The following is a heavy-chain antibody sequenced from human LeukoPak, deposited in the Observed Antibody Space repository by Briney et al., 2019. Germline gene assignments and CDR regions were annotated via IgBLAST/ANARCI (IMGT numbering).Heavy chain of an antibody. V-gene: IGHV4-59*05. CDR2: AYYSGST. J-gene: IGHJ3*02. CDR1: GGSISNYY. D-gene: IGHD2-2*02. Sequence: SETLSLTCTVSGGSISNYYWSWIRQPPGKGLEWIGSAYYSGSTYYNPSLKSRVTISVDTSKNQFSVNLSSVTAADTAVYYCASYCSITNCYKRAFHIWGQGTVVTVSS. CDR3: ASYCSITNCYKRAFHI.